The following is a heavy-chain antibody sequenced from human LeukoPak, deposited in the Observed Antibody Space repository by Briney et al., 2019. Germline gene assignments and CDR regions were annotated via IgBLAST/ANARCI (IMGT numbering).Heavy chain of an antibody. V-gene: IGHV4-4*07. Sequence: SETLSLTCNVSGGSISSYYWSWIRQPAGRGLEWIGRMYSSGSTYYSPSHKSRVTVSVDTSKNQFSLTLSSATAADTAVYYCARDRSGSNGYYSAFDIWGQGILVTVSS. CDR1: GGSISSYY. CDR3: ARDRSGSNGYYSAFDI. CDR2: MYSSGST. J-gene: IGHJ3*02. D-gene: IGHD3-22*01.